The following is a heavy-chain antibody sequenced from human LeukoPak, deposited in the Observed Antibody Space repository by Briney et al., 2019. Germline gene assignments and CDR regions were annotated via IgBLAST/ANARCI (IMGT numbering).Heavy chain of an antibody. V-gene: IGHV4-34*01. Sequence: SETLSLTCAVYGGSFSGYYWSWIRQPPGKGLEWIGEIDHSGSTNYHPSLKSRAIISVDTSTNQLSLKRTSLTPAAPAVYYWARASSILMPGGPVAWGQGTLVTVSS. CDR2: IDHSGST. CDR3: ARASSILMPGGPVA. D-gene: IGHD2/OR15-2a*01. J-gene: IGHJ1*01. CDR1: GGSFSGYY.